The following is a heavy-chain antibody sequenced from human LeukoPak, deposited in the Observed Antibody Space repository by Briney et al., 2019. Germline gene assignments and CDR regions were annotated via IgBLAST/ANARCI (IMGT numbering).Heavy chain of an antibody. D-gene: IGHD1-1*01. Sequence: PGGSLRLSCGASGFTFSSYSMNWVRQAPGKGLEWVSSISSSSSYIFYADSVKGRFTISRDNAKNSLYLQMNSLRTEDTAVYYCARVGPGNNYMDVWGKGTTVTVSS. J-gene: IGHJ6*03. CDR2: ISSSSSYI. CDR3: ARVGPGNNYMDV. V-gene: IGHV3-21*01. CDR1: GFTFSSYS.